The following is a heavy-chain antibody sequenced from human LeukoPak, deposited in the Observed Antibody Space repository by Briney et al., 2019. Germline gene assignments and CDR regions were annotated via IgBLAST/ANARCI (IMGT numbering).Heavy chain of an antibody. CDR3: AKDNWNDGGAFDI. CDR2: MSGSGGST. D-gene: IGHD1-20*01. J-gene: IGHJ3*02. Sequence: GGSLRLSCAASGFSFSSYAMSWVRQAPGKGLEWVSVMSGSGGSTYYADSVKGRFTISRDNSKNTLYLQMNSLRAEDTAVYYCAKDNWNDGGAFDIWGQGTMVTVSS. V-gene: IGHV3-23*01. CDR1: GFSFSSYA.